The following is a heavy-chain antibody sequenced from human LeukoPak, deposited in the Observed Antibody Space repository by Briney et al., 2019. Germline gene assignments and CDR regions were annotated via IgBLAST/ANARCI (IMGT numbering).Heavy chain of an antibody. D-gene: IGHD3-10*02. V-gene: IGHV3-48*03. CDR1: GFTFSSYE. J-gene: IGHJ6*04. Sequence: GGSLRLSCAASGFTFSSYEMNWVRQAPGKGLEWVSYISSSGSTIYYADSVKGRFTISRDNAKNSLYLQMNSLRAEDTAVYYCAELGITMAGGVWGKGTTVTISS. CDR3: AELGITMAGGV. CDR2: ISSSGSTI.